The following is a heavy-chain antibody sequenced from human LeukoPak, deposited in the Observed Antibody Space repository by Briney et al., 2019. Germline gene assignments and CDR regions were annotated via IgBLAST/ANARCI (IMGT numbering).Heavy chain of an antibody. V-gene: IGHV1-69*13. D-gene: IGHD2-2*02. Sequence: SVKVSCKASGGTFSSYAISWVRQAPGQGLEWMGGIIPIFGTANYAQKFQGRVTITADESTSTAYMELSSLRSEDTAVYYCAREAAGYCSSTSCHTDWFDPWGQGTLVTVSS. CDR3: AREAAGYCSSTSCHTDWFDP. J-gene: IGHJ5*02. CDR1: GGTFSSYA. CDR2: IIPIFGTA.